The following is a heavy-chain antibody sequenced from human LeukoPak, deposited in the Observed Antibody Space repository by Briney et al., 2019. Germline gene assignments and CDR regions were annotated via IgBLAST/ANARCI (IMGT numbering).Heavy chain of an antibody. CDR1: GFTVSSNY. V-gene: IGHV3-66*01. CDR3: ARAGDSSGWYPIRPFDY. J-gene: IGHJ4*02. CDR2: IYSGGST. Sequence: GGSLRLSCAASGFTVSSNYMSWVRQAPGKGLEWVSVIYSGGSTYYADSVKGRFTISRDNAKNSLYLQMNSLRAEDTAVYYCARAGDSSGWYPIRPFDYWGQGTLVTVSS. D-gene: IGHD6-19*01.